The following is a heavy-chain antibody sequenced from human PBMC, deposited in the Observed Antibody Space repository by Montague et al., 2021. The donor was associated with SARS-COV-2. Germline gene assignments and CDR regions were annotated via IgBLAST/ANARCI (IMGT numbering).Heavy chain of an antibody. J-gene: IGHJ6*02. Sequence: SLRLSCAASGFTFSNNAMHWVRQAPGKGLEWVSFITGSSGTIHYADSVKGRFTISRDNGKNSLYLQMNSLRDEDTALYYCARVRGPTLATSFVDVWGQGTTVTVSS. D-gene: IGHD5-12*01. V-gene: IGHV3-48*02. CDR2: ITGSSGTI. CDR3: ARVRGPTLATSFVDV. CDR1: GFTFSNNA.